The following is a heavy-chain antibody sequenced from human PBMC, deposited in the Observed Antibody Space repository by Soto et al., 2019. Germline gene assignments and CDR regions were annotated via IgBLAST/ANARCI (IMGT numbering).Heavy chain of an antibody. CDR2: INAGNGNT. CDR1: GYTFTSYA. D-gene: IGHD6-19*01. J-gene: IGHJ4*02. Sequence: ASVKVSCKASGYTFTSYAMHWVRQAPGQRLEWMGWINAGNGNTKYSQKFQGRVTITRDTSASTAYMELSSLRSEDTAVYYCARVFQQWLVGVLGYWGQGTLVTVS. V-gene: IGHV1-3*01. CDR3: ARVFQQWLVGVLGY.